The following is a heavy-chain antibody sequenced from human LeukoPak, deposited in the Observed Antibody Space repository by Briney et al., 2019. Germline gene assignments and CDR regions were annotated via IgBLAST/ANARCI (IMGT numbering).Heavy chain of an antibody. CDR2: FGTGSTSI. Sequence: PGGSLRLSCTASGFTFSGYSMNWIRQAPGKGLEWVSYFGTGSTSIYHAGSVKGRFAISRDNAKNSLYLQMNSLRAEDTALYYCAREVSEGFDFWGQGTLVTVSS. CDR1: GFTFSGYS. J-gene: IGHJ4*02. D-gene: IGHD3-22*01. V-gene: IGHV3-21*01. CDR3: AREVSEGFDF.